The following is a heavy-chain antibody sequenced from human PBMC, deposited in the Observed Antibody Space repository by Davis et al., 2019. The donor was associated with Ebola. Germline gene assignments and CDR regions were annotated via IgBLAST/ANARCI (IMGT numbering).Heavy chain of an antibody. J-gene: IGHJ6*02. V-gene: IGHV6-1*01. CDR1: GDSVSSDSAT. CDR3: ARGLWFTGPPTYGLDV. CDR2: TYYRSKWYN. D-gene: IGHD3-10*01. Sequence: HSQTLSLTCAISGDSVSSDSATWNWIRQSPSRGLEWLGRTYYRSKWYNEYPISVKSRITINPDTSKNQFSLQLNSVTPDDTAVYYCARGLWFTGPPTYGLDVWGQGTTVTVSS.